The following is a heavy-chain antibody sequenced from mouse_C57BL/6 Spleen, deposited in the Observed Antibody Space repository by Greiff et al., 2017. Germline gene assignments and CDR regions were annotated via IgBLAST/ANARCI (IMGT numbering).Heavy chain of an antibody. J-gene: IGHJ3*01. CDR2: INPNNGGT. Sequence: EVQLQQSGPELVKPGASVKISCKASGYTFTDYYMNWVKQSHGKSLEWIGDINPNNGGTSYNQKFKGKATLTVDKSSSTAYMELRSLTSEDSAVYYCARDYYDYRFAYWGQGTLVTVSA. CDR1: GYTFTDYY. CDR3: ARDYYDYRFAY. D-gene: IGHD2-4*01. V-gene: IGHV1-26*01.